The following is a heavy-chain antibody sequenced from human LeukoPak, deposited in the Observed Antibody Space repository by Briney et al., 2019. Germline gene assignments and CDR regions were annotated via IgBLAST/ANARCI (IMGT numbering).Heavy chain of an antibody. V-gene: IGHV4-59*01. CDR1: GGSISSYY. Sequence: SETLSLTCTVSGGSISSYYWSWIRQPPGKELEWIGYIYYSGSTNYNPSLKSRVTISVDTSKNQFSLKLSSVTAADTAVYYCARDRYYFDYWGQGTLVTVSS. J-gene: IGHJ4*02. CDR2: IYYSGST. CDR3: ARDRYYFDY.